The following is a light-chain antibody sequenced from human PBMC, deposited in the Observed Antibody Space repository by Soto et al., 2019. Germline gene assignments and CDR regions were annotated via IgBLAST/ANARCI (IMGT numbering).Light chain of an antibody. J-gene: IGKJ1*01. CDR2: DAS. CDR3: QQYEKWRT. CDR1: QSVSSSY. Sequence: EIVLTQSPGTLSLSPGERATLSCRASQSVSSSYLAWYQQKPGQAPRLLIYDASTRATGIPARISGSGSGTEFTLTISSLQSEDFAVYYCQQYEKWRTFGQGTKV. V-gene: IGKV3-15*01.